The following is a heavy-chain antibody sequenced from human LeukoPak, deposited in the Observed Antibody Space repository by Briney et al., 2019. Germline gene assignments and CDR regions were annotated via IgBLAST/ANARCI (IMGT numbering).Heavy chain of an antibody. CDR1: GGSISSSSYY. D-gene: IGHD6-13*01. CDR3: ASETGLYSSSWYDAFDI. V-gene: IGHV4-39*07. J-gene: IGHJ3*02. Sequence: PSETLSLTCTVSGGSISSSSYYWGWIRQPPGKGLEWIGSIYYSGSTYYNPSLKSRVTISVDTSKNQFSLKLSSVTAADTAVYYSASETGLYSSSWYDAFDIWGQGTMVTVSS. CDR2: IYYSGST.